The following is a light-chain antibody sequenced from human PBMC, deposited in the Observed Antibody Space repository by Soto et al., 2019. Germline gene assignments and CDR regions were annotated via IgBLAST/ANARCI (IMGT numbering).Light chain of an antibody. J-gene: IGKJ1*01. CDR2: DAS. V-gene: IGKV3-20*01. CDR1: QSVSNNY. CDR3: QQYGSSPRT. Sequence: IALTQSPATLSLSPCERATLSGLVSQSVSNNYLAWYQQKPGQAPRLLIYDASSRATGIPDRFSGSGSGTDFTLTISRLEPEDFAVYYCQQYGSSPRTFGQGTKVAIK.